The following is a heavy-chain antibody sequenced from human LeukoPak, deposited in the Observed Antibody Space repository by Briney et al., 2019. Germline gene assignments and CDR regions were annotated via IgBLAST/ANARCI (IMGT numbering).Heavy chain of an antibody. J-gene: IGHJ4*02. D-gene: IGHD3-10*01. Sequence: PGGSLRLSCAASGFTFSSYEMNWVRQAPGKGLEWVSYISSSGSTIYYADSMKGRFTISRDNAKNSLYLQMSSLRAEDTAVYYCATSQGSYYMGGQIDYWGQGTLVTVSS. CDR1: GFTFSSYE. CDR2: ISSSGSTI. V-gene: IGHV3-48*03. CDR3: ATSQGSYYMGGQIDY.